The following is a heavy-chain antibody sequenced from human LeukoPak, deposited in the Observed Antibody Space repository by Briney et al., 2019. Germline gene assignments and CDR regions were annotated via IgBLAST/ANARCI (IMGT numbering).Heavy chain of an antibody. CDR2: IYHSGST. J-gene: IGHJ3*02. D-gene: IGHD2-2*01. Sequence: KPSETLSLTCTVSGYSISSGYYWGWIRQPPGKGLEWIGIIYHSGSTYYNPSLKSRVTISVDTSKNQFSLKLSSVTAADTAVYYCAGVVVPAAIGLVAFDIWGQGTMVTVSS. CDR3: AGVVVPAAIGLVAFDI. CDR1: GYSISSGYY. V-gene: IGHV4-38-2*02.